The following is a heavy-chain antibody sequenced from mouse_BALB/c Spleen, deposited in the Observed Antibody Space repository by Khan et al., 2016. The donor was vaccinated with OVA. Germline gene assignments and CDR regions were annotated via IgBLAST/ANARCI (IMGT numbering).Heavy chain of an antibody. CDR1: GYTFTSYW. J-gene: IGHJ3*01. CDR3: ATHGSSSAWFTY. Sequence: QVQLKQSGAELAKPGASVKMSCKASGYTFTSYWIHWVKQRPGQVLEWIGYINPSTGYTDYNQRFNDKATLTADKSSSTAYMQLSSLTSEESAVYRGATHGSSSAWFTYWGQGTLVTVSA. V-gene: IGHV1-7*01. CDR2: INPSTGYT. D-gene: IGHD1-1*01.